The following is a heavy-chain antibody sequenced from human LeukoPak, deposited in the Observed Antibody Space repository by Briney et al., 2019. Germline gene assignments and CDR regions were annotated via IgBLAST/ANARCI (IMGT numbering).Heavy chain of an antibody. D-gene: IGHD2-21*02. CDR2: IYYSGST. CDR3: ARKAYCGGDCSPRHWYFDL. Sequence: PSETLSLTCAVSAGSITPFYWSWIRQPPGKGLEWIGYIYYSGSTTYNPSLKSRVTISLDRSKNHFSLELSSVTAADTAVYFCARKAYCGGDCSPRHWYFDLWGRGTLVTVSA. J-gene: IGHJ2*01. V-gene: IGHV4-59*01. CDR1: AGSITPFY.